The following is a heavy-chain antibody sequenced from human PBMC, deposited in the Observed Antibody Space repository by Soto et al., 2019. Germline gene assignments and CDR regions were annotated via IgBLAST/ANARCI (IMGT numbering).Heavy chain of an antibody. Sequence: ASVKVSCKASGYTFTSYYMHWVRQAPGQGLEWMGIINPSGGSTSYAQKFQGRVTMTRDTSTSTVYMELSSLRSEDTAVYYCARALWPSSGWYTGASYYFDYWGQGTLVTV. V-gene: IGHV1-46*01. D-gene: IGHD6-19*01. CDR1: GYTFTSYY. CDR3: ARALWPSSGWYTGASYYFDY. CDR2: INPSGGST. J-gene: IGHJ4*02.